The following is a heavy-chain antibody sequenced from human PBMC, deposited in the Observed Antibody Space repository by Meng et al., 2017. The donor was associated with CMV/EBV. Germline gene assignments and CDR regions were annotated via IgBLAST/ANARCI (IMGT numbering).Heavy chain of an antibody. Sequence: SETLSLTCTVSGYSISSGYYWGWIRQPPGKGLEWIGSIYHSGSTYYNPSLKSRVTISVDTSKNQFSLKLSSVTAADTAVYYCVTENFSPGDHRLFDYWGQGTLVTVSS. V-gene: IGHV4-38-2*02. D-gene: IGHD7-27*01. CDR2: IYHSGST. CDR3: VTENFSPGDHRLFDY. CDR1: GYSISSGYY. J-gene: IGHJ4*02.